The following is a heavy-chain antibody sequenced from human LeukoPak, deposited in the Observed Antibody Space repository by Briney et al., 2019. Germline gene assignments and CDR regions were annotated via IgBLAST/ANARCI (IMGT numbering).Heavy chain of an antibody. V-gene: IGHV4-34*01. J-gene: IGHJ4*02. Sequence: SETLSLTCAVYGGSFSGYYWSWIRQPPGKGLEWIGEINHSGSTNYNPSLKSRFTISVDTSKNQFSLKLSSVTAADTAVYYCARRLITMIVVVIAVPYFDYWGQGTLVTVSS. CDR1: GGSFSGYY. CDR3: ARRLITMIVVVIAVPYFDY. D-gene: IGHD3-22*01. CDR2: INHSGST.